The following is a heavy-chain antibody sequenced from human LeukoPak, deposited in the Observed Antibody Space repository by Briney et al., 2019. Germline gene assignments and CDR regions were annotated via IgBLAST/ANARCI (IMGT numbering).Heavy chain of an antibody. CDR3: ARGFWGSNYFDY. Sequence: PSETLSLTCAVYGESFSGYHWSWIRQPPGKGLEWIGEINHSGSTNYNPSLKSRVTISVDTSKNQFSLKLSSVTAADTAVYYCARGFWGSNYFDYWGQGTLVTVSS. V-gene: IGHV4-34*01. CDR1: GESFSGYH. CDR2: INHSGST. J-gene: IGHJ4*02. D-gene: IGHD3-16*01.